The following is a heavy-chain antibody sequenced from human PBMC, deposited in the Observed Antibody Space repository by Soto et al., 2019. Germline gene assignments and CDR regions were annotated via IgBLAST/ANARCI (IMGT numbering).Heavy chain of an antibody. V-gene: IGHV1-69*01. D-gene: IGHD3-22*01. CDR3: AMITMIHSFDP. J-gene: IGHJ5*02. Sequence: QVQLVQAGAEVKKPGSSVKVSCKASGGTFRSNGISGVRQAPGQGLEWLGGIIPIVHTASYAQTFRGRVTITADESTTTAYMELSSLRSEDTAVYYGAMITMIHSFDPWGQGALVTVSS. CDR2: IIPIVHTA. CDR1: GGTFRSNG.